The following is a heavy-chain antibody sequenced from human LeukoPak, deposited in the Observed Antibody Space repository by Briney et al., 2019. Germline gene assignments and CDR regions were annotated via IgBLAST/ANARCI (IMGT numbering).Heavy chain of an antibody. V-gene: IGHV7-4-1*02. J-gene: IGHJ3*02. Sequence: ASVKVSCKASGYTFTSYAMNWVRQAPGQGLELMGWINTNTGNPTYAQGFTGRFVFSLDTSVSTAYLQISSLKAEDAAVYYCARDLRGDAFDIWGQGTMVTVSS. CDR2: INTNTGNP. CDR3: ARDLRGDAFDI. CDR1: GYTFTSYA. D-gene: IGHD5/OR15-5a*01.